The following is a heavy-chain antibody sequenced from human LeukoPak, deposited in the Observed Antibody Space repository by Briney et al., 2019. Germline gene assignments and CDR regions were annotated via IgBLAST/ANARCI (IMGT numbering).Heavy chain of an antibody. D-gene: IGHD3-16*01. CDR3: ARDLGGNDAFDI. Sequence: SVKVSCKASGGTFSSYAISWVRQAPGQGLEWMGGIIPIFGTANYAQKFQGRVTITRDTSASTAYMELSSLRSEDTAVYYCARDLGGNDAFDIWGQGTMVTVSS. J-gene: IGHJ3*02. V-gene: IGHV1-69*05. CDR1: GGTFSSYA. CDR2: IIPIFGTA.